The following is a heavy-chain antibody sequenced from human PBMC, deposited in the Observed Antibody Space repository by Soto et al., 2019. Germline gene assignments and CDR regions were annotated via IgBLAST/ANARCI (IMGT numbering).Heavy chain of an antibody. CDR2: ISYDGSNK. CDR3: AKAGIAVAGWGFDY. V-gene: IGHV3-30*18. Sequence: QVQLVESGGGVVQPGRSLRLSCAASGFTFSSYGMHWVRQAPGKGLEWVAVISYDGSNKYYADSVKGRFTISRDNSKNTLYLQMNSLRAEHTAVYYCAKAGIAVAGWGFDYWGQGTLVTVSS. CDR1: GFTFSSYG. D-gene: IGHD6-19*01. J-gene: IGHJ4*02.